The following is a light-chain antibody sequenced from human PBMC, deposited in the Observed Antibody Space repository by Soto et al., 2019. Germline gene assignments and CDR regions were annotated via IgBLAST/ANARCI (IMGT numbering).Light chain of an antibody. CDR2: GTS. Sequence: EIVLTQSPGPLSLSPGERATLSCRASQSVASRNLAWYQQRSGQAPRLLIYGTSSRAIHTPDRFSGSGSGTDFTLTISDLEPEDFAVYFCQHFGNSRWTFGQGTKVEI. J-gene: IGKJ1*01. CDR1: QSVASRN. V-gene: IGKV3-20*01. CDR3: QHFGNSRWT.